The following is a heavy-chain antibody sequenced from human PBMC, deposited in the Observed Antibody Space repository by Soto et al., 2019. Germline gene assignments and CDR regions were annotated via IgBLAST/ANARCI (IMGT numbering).Heavy chain of an antibody. J-gene: IGHJ6*02. CDR3: ARLNWNDEDYYYYYGMDV. Sequence: ASVKVSCKASGYTFTSYAMHWVRQALGQRLEWMGWINAGNGNTKYSQKFQGRVTITRDTSASTAYMELSSLRSEDTAVYYCARLNWNDEDYYYYYGMDVWGQGTTVTVSS. D-gene: IGHD1-1*01. CDR2: INAGNGNT. CDR1: GYTFTSYA. V-gene: IGHV1-3*01.